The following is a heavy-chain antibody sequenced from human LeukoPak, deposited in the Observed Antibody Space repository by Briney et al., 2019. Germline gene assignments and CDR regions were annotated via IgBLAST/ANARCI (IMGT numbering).Heavy chain of an antibody. CDR1: GFSFATYG. CDR3: AKVSGDPMDY. Sequence: GASVKVSCKTSGFSFATYGFCWVRQAPGDGLEWMGWISANTGKTSYAQKFQDRVTMTTDTSTTTAFMELRGLRLDDTAVYFCAKVSGDPMDYWGQGTLVTVSS. J-gene: IGHJ4*02. CDR2: ISANTGKT. V-gene: IGHV1-18*01.